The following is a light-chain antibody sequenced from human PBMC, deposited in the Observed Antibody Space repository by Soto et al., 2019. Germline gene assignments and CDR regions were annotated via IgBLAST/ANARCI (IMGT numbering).Light chain of an antibody. CDR2: DVS. CDR1: SSDVGSYNY. CDR3: GSSATSSNSL. J-gene: IGLJ1*01. Sequence: QSVLTQPASVSGPPGQSITISCTGTSSDVGSYNYVSWYQQYTGKAPKLMIYDVSTRPSGVSDRFSGSKSGNTASLTISGLRAEDEVDYYSGSSATSSNSLFXTGTNATVL. V-gene: IGLV2-14*03.